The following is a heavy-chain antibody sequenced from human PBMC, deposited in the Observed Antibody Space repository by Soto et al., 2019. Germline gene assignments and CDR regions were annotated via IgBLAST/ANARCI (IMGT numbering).Heavy chain of an antibody. CDR3: ARTPQPHSSGWYALIY. CDR2: ISSSSSYI. V-gene: IGHV3-21*01. D-gene: IGHD6-19*01. J-gene: IGHJ4*02. CDR1: GFTFSSYS. Sequence: GRSLRLSCAASGFTFSSYSMNWVRQAPGKGLEWVSSISSSSSYIYYADSVKGRFTISRDNAKNSLYLQMNSLRAEDTAVYYCARTPQPHSSGWYALIYWGQGTLVTVSS.